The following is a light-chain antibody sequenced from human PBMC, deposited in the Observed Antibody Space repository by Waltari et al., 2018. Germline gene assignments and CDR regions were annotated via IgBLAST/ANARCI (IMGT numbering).Light chain of an antibody. V-gene: IGKV3D-11*02. CDR3: QQRSNWHQIT. J-gene: IGKJ5*01. CDR1: QSVSSY. Sequence: EIVLTQSPATLSLSPGERATLACRASQSVSSYLAWYQQKPGQAPRLLIYEASNRATGIPARFSGSGPGTDFTLTISSLEPEDFAVYYCQQRSNWHQITFGQGTRLEIK. CDR2: EAS.